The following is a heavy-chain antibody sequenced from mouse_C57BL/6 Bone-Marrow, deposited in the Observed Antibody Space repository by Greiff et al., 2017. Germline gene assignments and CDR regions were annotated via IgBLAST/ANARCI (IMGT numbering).Heavy chain of an antibody. CDR1: GYTFTSYG. CDR3: ARTDSRRFAY. D-gene: IGHD1-1*01. Sequence: QVQLKESGAELARPGASVKLSCKASGYTFTSYGISWVKQRTGQGLEWIGEIYPRSGNTYYNEKFKGKATLTADKSSSTAYMELRSLTSEDSAVYFCARTDSRRFAYWGQGTLVTVSA. J-gene: IGHJ3*01. V-gene: IGHV1-81*01. CDR2: IYPRSGNT.